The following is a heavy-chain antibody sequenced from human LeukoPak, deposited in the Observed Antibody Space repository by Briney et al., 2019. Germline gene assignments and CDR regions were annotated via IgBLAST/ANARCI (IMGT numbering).Heavy chain of an antibody. Sequence: SETLSLTCTVSGGSIGSRSYCWGWIRQPPGEGLEWIGSISYSGSTYHNPSLKSRVTISVDTSKTQFSLRMTSMTAADTAVYYCARTWRPAPFDYWGQGTLVTVSS. D-gene: IGHD1-14*01. CDR3: ARTWRPAPFDY. V-gene: IGHV4-39*01. CDR1: GGSIGSRSYC. J-gene: IGHJ4*02. CDR2: ISYSGST.